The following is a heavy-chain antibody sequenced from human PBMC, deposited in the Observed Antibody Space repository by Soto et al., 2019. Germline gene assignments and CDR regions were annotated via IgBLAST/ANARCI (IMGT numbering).Heavy chain of an antibody. CDR2: IYYSGST. V-gene: IGHV4-59*08. Sequence: SETLSLTCTVSGGSISSYYWSWIRQPPGKGLEWIGYIYYSGSTNYNPSLKSRVTISVDTSKNQFSLKLSSVTAADTAVYYCASSEPGIAVAVDYWGQGTLVTVSS. CDR3: ASSEPGIAVAVDY. CDR1: GGSISSYY. D-gene: IGHD6-19*01. J-gene: IGHJ4*02.